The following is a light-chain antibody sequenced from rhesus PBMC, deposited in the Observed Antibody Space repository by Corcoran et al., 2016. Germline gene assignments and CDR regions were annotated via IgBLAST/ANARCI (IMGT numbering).Light chain of an antibody. J-gene: IGLJ1*01. Sequence: QAALTQPRSVSGSPGQSVTISCTGTSSDLGGYNYVSWYQQHPGKAPKLMIYEVSKRPSGVSDRFSGSKSANTASLTISGLQAEDEADYYCSSYTSSSTFIFGAGTRLTVL. CDR2: EVS. CDR3: SSYTSSSTFI. CDR1: SSDLGGYNY. V-gene: IGLV2-13*02.